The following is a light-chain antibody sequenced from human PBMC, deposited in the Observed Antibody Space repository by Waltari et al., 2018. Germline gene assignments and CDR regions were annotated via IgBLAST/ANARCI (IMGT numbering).Light chain of an antibody. Sequence: DIQMTQSPSTLSTSVGDRVTITCRASQSISSWLAWYQHKPGKAPKLLIYKASNFESGVPSRFRGSGSGTEFTLTISSLQPDDVATYDCQHYNSPPYTFGQGTKLEIK. J-gene: IGKJ2*01. CDR1: QSISSW. V-gene: IGKV1-5*03. CDR2: KAS. CDR3: QHYNSPPYT.